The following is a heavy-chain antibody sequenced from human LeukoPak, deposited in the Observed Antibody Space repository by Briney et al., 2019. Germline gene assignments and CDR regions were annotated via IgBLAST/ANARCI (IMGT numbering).Heavy chain of an antibody. CDR2: ISSGGSFI. CDR1: GFTFSSYS. J-gene: IGHJ5*02. Sequence: GGSLRLSCAASGFTFSSYSMNWVRQAPGKGLEWVSSISSGGSFIYYADSVKGRFTISRDNAKNSLYLQMNSLRAEDTAVYCCARDRALGSYSRIWFDPWGQGTLVTVSS. CDR3: ARDRALGSYSRIWFDP. D-gene: IGHD6-13*01. V-gene: IGHV3-21*06.